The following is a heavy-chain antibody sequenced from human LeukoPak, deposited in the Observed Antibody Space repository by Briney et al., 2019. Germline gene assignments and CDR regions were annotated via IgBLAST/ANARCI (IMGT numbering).Heavy chain of an antibody. Sequence: SETLSLTCTVSGVSISSYYWSWIRQPPGKGLEWIGYIYYSGSTNYNPSLKSRVTISVDTSKNQFSLKLSSVTAADTAVYYCARSGVARHYMDVWGKGTTVTVSS. CDR1: GVSISSYY. V-gene: IGHV4-59*01. J-gene: IGHJ6*03. CDR2: IYYSGST. D-gene: IGHD5-12*01. CDR3: ARSGVARHYMDV.